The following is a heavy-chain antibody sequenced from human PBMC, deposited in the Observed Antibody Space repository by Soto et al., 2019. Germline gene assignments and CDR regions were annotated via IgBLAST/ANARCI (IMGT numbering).Heavy chain of an antibody. Sequence: GGSLRLSCTASGFMFGSYWMTWVRHVPGKGLQWVANIKRDGSEKYDVDFVKGRFTISRDNADNSVFLDMNNLRVDDTATYYCARVRATDYEIDYWGQGALVTVSS. CDR3: ARVRATDYEIDY. CDR1: GFMFGSYW. D-gene: IGHD4-17*01. J-gene: IGHJ4*02. V-gene: IGHV3-7*03. CDR2: IKRDGSEK.